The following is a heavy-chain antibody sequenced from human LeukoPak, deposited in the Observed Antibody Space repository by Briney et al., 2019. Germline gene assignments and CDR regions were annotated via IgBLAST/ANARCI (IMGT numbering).Heavy chain of an antibody. J-gene: IGHJ4*02. CDR1: GYTFTSYD. Sequence: ASVKVSCKASGYTFTSYDINWVRQATGQGLEWMGWMNPNSGNTGYAQKFQGRVTMTRNTSISTAYMELSSLRSEDTAVYYCARCLNRHTTISNYWGQGTLVTVSS. CDR2: MNPNSGNT. D-gene: IGHD3-3*01. CDR3: ARCLNRHTTISNY. V-gene: IGHV1-8*01.